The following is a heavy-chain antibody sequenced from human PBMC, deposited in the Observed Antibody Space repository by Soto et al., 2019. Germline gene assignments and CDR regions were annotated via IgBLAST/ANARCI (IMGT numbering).Heavy chain of an antibody. D-gene: IGHD3-16*01. CDR3: AGRASGGKNWFDP. CDR1: AFRFSTYA. J-gene: IGHJ5*02. Sequence: HVQLVESGGGVVQPGRSLRLSCVASAFRFSTYAMHWVRQAPGKGLEWVTVISNDGSNKFYADFVKGRFTISRDNSMNSLYLQVNSLRDADTAVYYCAGRASGGKNWFDPWGQGTLVIVSS. CDR2: ISNDGSNK. V-gene: IGHV3-30-3*01.